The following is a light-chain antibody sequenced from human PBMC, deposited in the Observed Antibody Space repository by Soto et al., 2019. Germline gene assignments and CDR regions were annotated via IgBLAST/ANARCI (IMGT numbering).Light chain of an antibody. J-gene: IGKJ1*01. Sequence: EIVLTQSPGTLSLSPGERATLSCRASQIVAYNYLTWYQQKAGQAPRFLIYGASSRATGIPDRFSGSGSGTDFTLTISRLEPEDFAVYYCQEYGSSPGTFGQGTKVEIK. CDR3: QEYGSSPGT. CDR1: QIVAYNY. CDR2: GAS. V-gene: IGKV3-20*01.